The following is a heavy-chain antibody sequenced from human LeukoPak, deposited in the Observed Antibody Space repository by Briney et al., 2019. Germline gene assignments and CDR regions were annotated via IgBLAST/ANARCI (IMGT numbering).Heavy chain of an antibody. Sequence: SETLSLTCAVYGGSFSGYYWSWVRQFPGKGLEWIGEISYSGSTNYNPSLKSRVTIPIDTSKNQFSLKMRSVTDADTAVYYCAINDGSGSYYKSDYWGRGTLVTVSS. CDR2: ISYSGST. J-gene: IGHJ4*02. CDR3: AINDGSGSYYKSDY. V-gene: IGHV4-34*01. CDR1: GGSFSGYY. D-gene: IGHD3-10*01.